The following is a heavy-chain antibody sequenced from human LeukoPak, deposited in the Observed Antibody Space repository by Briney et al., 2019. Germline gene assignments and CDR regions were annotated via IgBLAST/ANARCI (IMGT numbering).Heavy chain of an antibody. CDR1: GYTFTGSY. CDR3: ARGRAGSDKWNGVYYHYYGMDV. CDR2: INPNSGGT. Sequence: ASVKVSCKASGYTFTGSYMHWVRQAPGQGLEWMGRINPNSGGTNYEQKFQGRVTMTRDTSISTAYMELSRLRSDDTAVYYCARGRAGSDKWNGVYYHYYGMDVWGQGTTVTVSS. J-gene: IGHJ6*02. V-gene: IGHV1-2*06. D-gene: IGHD1-20*01.